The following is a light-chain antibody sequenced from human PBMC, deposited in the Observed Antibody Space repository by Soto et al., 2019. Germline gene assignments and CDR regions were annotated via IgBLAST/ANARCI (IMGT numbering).Light chain of an antibody. J-gene: IGKJ4*01. Sequence: DIQMTQSPSTLSASVGDRVTITCRASQSISSWLAWYQQKPGKAPKFLIYDASSLKSGVPSRFSGSGSGTEFTLTISSLQPDDFATYYCQQYNSYPLTFGGGTKVEIK. CDR3: QQYNSYPLT. V-gene: IGKV1-5*01. CDR1: QSISSW. CDR2: DAS.